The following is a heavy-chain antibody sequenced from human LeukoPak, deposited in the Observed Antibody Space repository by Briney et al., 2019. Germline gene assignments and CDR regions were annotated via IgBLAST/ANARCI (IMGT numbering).Heavy chain of an antibody. CDR2: VYYTGST. CDR1: GGSISSYY. CDR3: ARISSSNLYNERGAFDV. D-gene: IGHD6-13*01. J-gene: IGHJ3*01. Sequence: PSETLSLTCTVSGGSISSYYWSWVRQPPGKGLEWIGFVYYTGSTNYSPSLKSRVTISVDTSKNQFSLKLRSVTAADTAVYYCARISSSNLYNERGAFDVWGQGTMVTVSS. V-gene: IGHV4-59*01.